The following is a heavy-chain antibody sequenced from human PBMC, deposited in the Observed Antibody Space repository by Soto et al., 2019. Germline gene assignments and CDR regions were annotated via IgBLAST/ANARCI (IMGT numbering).Heavy chain of an antibody. CDR1: GYPFTTYD. V-gene: IGHV1-8*01. CDR2: INLNSGHT. CDR3: ARGRGGRAY. J-gene: IGHJ4*02. Sequence: QVQLVQSGAEVKKPGASVKVSCKASGYPFTTYDISWVRQAAGQGLEWMGWINLNSGHTDYAQRFQGRVTMPRNTSITTAYMELTSLSSEDTAVYYCARGRGGRAYWGQGTLVTVSS. D-gene: IGHD6-25*01.